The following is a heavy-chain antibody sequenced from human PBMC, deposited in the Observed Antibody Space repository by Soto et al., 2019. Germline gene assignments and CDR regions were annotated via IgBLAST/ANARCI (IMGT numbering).Heavy chain of an antibody. CDR2: ISAYNGNT. Sequence: QVQLVQSGAEVKKPGASVKVSCKASGYTFTSYGISWVRQAPGQGLEWMGWISAYNGNTNYAQKLQGRVTMTTDTSTSKAYVELRNLRSDDTAVYYCERDGQGSATETYDPWGQGTLVTVSS. CDR3: ERDGQGSATETYDP. J-gene: IGHJ5*02. CDR1: GYTFTSYG. V-gene: IGHV1-18*01.